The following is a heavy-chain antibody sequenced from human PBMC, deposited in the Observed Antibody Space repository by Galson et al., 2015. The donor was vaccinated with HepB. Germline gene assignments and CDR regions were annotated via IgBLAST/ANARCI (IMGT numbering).Heavy chain of an antibody. V-gene: IGHV3-11*06. CDR1: GFTFSDYY. J-gene: IGHJ4*02. D-gene: IGHD6-19*01. CDR3: ARVHRDGYSSGWFYLDY. Sequence: SLRLSCAASGFTFSDYYMSWIRQAPGKGLEWVSYISSSSSYTNYADSVKGRFTISRNNAKNSLYLQMNSLRAEDTAVYYCARVHRDGYSSGWFYLDYWGQGTLVTVSS. CDR2: ISSSSSYT.